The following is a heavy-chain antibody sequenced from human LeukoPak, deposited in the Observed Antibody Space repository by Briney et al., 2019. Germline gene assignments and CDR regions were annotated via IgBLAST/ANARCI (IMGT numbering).Heavy chain of an antibody. V-gene: IGHV3-48*03. J-gene: IGHJ4*02. Sequence: GGSLRLSCAASGFTFSSFEMQWVRQAPGQGLEWLSKISSSGGTIYSADSVKGRFTISRDNTKNSLYLQMNGLRPEDTAVYYCARDRPGVTNGIDNWGQGTLVFVSS. CDR2: ISSSGGTI. CDR3: ARDRPGVTNGIDN. D-gene: IGHD2-21*02. CDR1: GFTFSSFE.